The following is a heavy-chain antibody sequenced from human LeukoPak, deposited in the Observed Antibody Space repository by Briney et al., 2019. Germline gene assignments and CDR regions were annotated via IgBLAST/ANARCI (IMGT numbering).Heavy chain of an antibody. D-gene: IGHD6-19*01. J-gene: IGHJ4*02. CDR3: ARGLGINTGWYGFDS. CDR1: GGSINVDYITDY. CDR2: IHASEIT. V-gene: IGHV4-4*07. Sequence: SSETLSLTCNVSGGSINVDYITDYWSWIRQPAGKGLEWIGRIHASEITSYNPSFRGRVTVSLDKSMNQVSLHLASMTAADTAVYYCARGLGINTGWYGFDSWGLGILVTVSS.